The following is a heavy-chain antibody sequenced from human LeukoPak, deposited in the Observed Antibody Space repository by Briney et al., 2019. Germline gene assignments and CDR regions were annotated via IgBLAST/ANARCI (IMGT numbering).Heavy chain of an antibody. CDR2: ISGSGGST. CDR1: GFTFSSYA. J-gene: IGHJ5*02. Sequence: GGSLRLSCAASGFTFSSYAMSWVRQAPGKGLEWVSAISGSGGSTYYADSVKGRFTISRDNSKNTLYLQMNSLRAEDTAVYYCARDIGDIVVVPAVTPSNWFDPWGQGTLVTVSS. CDR3: ARDIGDIVVVPAVTPSNWFDP. V-gene: IGHV3-23*01. D-gene: IGHD2-2*01.